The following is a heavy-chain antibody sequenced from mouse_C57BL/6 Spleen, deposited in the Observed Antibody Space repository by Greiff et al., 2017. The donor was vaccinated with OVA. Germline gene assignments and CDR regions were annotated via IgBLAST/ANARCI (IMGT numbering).Heavy chain of an antibody. CDR3: AMENGSAMDY. D-gene: IGHD2-2*01. Sequence: QVHVKQPGAELVKPGASVKVSCKASGYTFTSYWMHWVKQRPGQGLEWIGRIHPSDSDTNYNQKFKGKATLTVDKSSSTAYMQLSSLTSEDSAVYYCAMENGSAMDYWGQGTSVTVSS. J-gene: IGHJ4*01. CDR1: GYTFTSYW. V-gene: IGHV1-74*01. CDR2: IHPSDSDT.